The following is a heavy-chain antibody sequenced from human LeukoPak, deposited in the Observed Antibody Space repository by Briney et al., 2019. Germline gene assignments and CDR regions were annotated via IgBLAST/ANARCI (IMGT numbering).Heavy chain of an antibody. CDR2: FFNSENT. D-gene: IGHD6-19*01. V-gene: IGHV4-4*07. J-gene: IGHJ4*02. CDR3: ARHMAVAEYFDY. Sequence: SETLSLTCTVSGGSISTYYWSWIRQPAGEGLEWIGRFFNSENTNYNPSLRSRVAMSVDTSKNQFSLKLSSVTAADTAVYYCARHMAVAEYFDYWGQGTLVTVSS. CDR1: GGSISTYY.